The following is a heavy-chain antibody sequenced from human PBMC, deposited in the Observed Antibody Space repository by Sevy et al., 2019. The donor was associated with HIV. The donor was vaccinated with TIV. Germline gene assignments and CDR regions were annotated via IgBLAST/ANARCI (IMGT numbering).Heavy chain of an antibody. CDR1: GFSFDSYG. CDR2: ISGSGTRT. Sequence: GGSLRLSCAVSGFSFDSYGMTWVRQAPGKGLEWVSGISGSGTRTYYADSVKGRFSISRDNSKNRLYLQMNSLRSEDIAIDYWAKGGGGHYDPDEIGYYFYYYNMDVWGKGTTVTVSS. V-gene: IGHV3-23*01. D-gene: IGHD3-22*01. J-gene: IGHJ6*03. CDR3: AKGGGGHYDPDEIGYYFYYYNMDV.